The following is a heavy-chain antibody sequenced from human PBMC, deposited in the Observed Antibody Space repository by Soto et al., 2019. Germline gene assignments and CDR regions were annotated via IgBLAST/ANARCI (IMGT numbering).Heavy chain of an antibody. J-gene: IGHJ6*02. CDR2: ISSYNGNT. V-gene: IGHV1-18*01. D-gene: IGHD6-6*01. CDR3: ARDRPTSSIRARDYYYAMDV. CDR1: GYTFITYG. Sequence: QVQLVQSGAEVKKPGASVKVSCKASGYTFITYGISWVRQAPGQGLEWMGWISSYNGNTNYAQKLQGRVTLTTDTSTTTADMELRSRRADDTAVYYCARDRPTSSIRARDYYYAMDVWGQGTTVTVSS.